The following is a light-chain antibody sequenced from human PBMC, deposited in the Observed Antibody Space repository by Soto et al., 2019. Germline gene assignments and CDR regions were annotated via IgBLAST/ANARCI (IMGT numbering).Light chain of an antibody. V-gene: IGLV2-14*01. J-gene: IGLJ1*01. Sequence: QSVLTQPASVSGSPGQSITISCTGTSSDVGGYDYVSWYQQAPGKATKLMISEVSNRPSRVSDRFSGSKSGNTASLTISGLQAGDEGDYYCSSYTSRTTYVFGTGTKLTVL. CDR2: EVS. CDR3: SSYTSRTTYV. CDR1: SSDVGGYDY.